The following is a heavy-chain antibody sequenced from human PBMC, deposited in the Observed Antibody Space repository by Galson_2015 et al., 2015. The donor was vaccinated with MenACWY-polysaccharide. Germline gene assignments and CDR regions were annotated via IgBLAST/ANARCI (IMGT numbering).Heavy chain of an antibody. D-gene: IGHD3/OR15-3a*01. CDR3: ARGTGADH. CDR2: INAGSDDT. CDR1: GYNFPKYP. V-gene: IGHV1-3*01. Sequence: SVKVSCKASGYNFPKYPMHWVRQAPGQGLEWMGCINAGSDDTEYSQNFQGRVIITRDTSANTAYMELSSLTSEDTAVYFCARGTGADHWGQGTLVTVSS. J-gene: IGHJ4*02.